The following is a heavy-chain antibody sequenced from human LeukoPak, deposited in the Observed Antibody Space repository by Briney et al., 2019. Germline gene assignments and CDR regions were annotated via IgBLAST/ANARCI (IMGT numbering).Heavy chain of an antibody. D-gene: IGHD3-22*01. V-gene: IGHV4-59*01. Sequence: PSETLSLTCTLSGGSISSYYWSSLRQPPGKGLEWLGYMYFSGSPNYHPPLKSRSPFSVATSKNHFSLKLTAVPAAAPPAYSCARGDYYGSSGYCANCDDWGQGTLVTVSS. J-gene: IGHJ4*02. CDR2: MYFSGSP. CDR3: ARGDYYGSSGYCANCDD. CDR1: GGSISSYY.